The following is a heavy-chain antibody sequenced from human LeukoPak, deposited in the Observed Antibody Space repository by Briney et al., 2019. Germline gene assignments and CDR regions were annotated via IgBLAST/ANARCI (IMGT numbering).Heavy chain of an antibody. CDR3: ARIAVAGINFDY. J-gene: IGHJ4*02. D-gene: IGHD6-19*01. CDR2: IYYSGST. V-gene: IGHV4-61*01. CDR1: GGSVSSGFYY. Sequence: SSETLSLTCTVSGGSVSSGFYYWSWIRQPPGTGLEWIGYIYYSGSTNYNPSLKSRVTISVDTSRNQFSLKLTSVTAADTAVFYCARIAVAGINFDYWGQGTLVTVSS.